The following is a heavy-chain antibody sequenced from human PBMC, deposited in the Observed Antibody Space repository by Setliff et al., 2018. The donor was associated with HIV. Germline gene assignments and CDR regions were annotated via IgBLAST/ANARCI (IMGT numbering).Heavy chain of an antibody. CDR3: AKGPNFEDAFDI. Sequence: SVKVSCKASGGTFSNYDFSWVRQAPGQGLEWMGGLIPIVDITKSTQKFRDRVTVTADESTKTAQMELSGLTFEDTAVYYCAKGPNFEDAFDIWGQGTVVTVSS. V-gene: IGHV1-69*10. J-gene: IGHJ3*02. CDR2: LIPIVDIT. CDR1: GGTFSNYD. D-gene: IGHD2-8*01.